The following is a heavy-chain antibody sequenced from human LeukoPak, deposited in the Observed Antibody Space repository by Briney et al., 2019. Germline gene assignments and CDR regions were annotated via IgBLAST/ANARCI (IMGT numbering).Heavy chain of an antibody. CDR1: GYSISSGYY. Sequence: ETLSLTCTVSGYSISSGYYWGWIRQPPGKGLEWIGSIYHSGSTYYNPSLKSRVTISVDTSKNQFSLKLSSVTAADTAVYYCARVKHRELFDYWGQGTLVTVSS. CDR2: IYHSGST. J-gene: IGHJ4*02. D-gene: IGHD1-26*01. CDR3: ARVKHRELFDY. V-gene: IGHV4-38-2*02.